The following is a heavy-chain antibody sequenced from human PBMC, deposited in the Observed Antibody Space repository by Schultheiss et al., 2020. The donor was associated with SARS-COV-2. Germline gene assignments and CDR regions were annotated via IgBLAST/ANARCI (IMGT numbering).Heavy chain of an antibody. CDR1: GFTVSSNY. D-gene: IGHD3-3*01. CDR2: IYSGGST. Sequence: GGSLRLSCAASGFTVSSNYMSWVRQAPGKGLEWVSVIYSGGSTYYADSVKGRFTISRDNSKNTLYLQMNSLRAEDTAVYYCAAAPGEWPFWSGYYDDAFDIWGQGTMVTVSS. CDR3: AAAPGEWPFWSGYYDDAFDI. V-gene: IGHV3-66*01. J-gene: IGHJ3*02.